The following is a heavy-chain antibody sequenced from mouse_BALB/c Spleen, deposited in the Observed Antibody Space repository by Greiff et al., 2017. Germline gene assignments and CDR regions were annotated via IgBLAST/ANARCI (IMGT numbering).Heavy chain of an antibody. D-gene: IGHD2-4*01. J-gene: IGHJ2*01. V-gene: IGHV3-8*02. CDR2: ISYSGST. CDR1: GDSITSGY. CDR3: ARAGGLRREYFDY. Sequence: VQLQQSGPSLVKPSQTLSLTCSVTGDSITSGYWNWIRKFPGNKLEYMGYISYSGSTYYNPSLKSRISITRDTSKNQYYLQLNSVTTEDTATYYCARAGGLRREYFDYWGQGTTLTVSS.